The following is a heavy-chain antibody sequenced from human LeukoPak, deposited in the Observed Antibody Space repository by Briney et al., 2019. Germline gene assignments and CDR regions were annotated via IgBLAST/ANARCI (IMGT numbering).Heavy chain of an antibody. Sequence: SETLSLTCTVSGGSISSYHWSWIRQPPGKGLEWIGYIYYSGSTNYNPSLKSRVTISVDTSKNQFSLKLSSVTAADTAVYYCARVGYSGYDSEAKYSGSYYWFDPWGQGTLVTVSS. CDR1: GGSISSYH. D-gene: IGHD5-12*01. J-gene: IGHJ5*02. CDR2: IYYSGST. CDR3: ARVGYSGYDSEAKYSGSYYWFDP. V-gene: IGHV4-59*01.